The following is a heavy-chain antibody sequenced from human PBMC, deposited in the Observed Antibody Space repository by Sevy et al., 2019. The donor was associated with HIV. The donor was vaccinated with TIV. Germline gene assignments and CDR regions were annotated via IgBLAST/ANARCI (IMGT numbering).Heavy chain of an antibody. D-gene: IGHD3-16*02. CDR1: GFTFSSYA. Sequence: GGSLRLSCAASGFTFSSYAMSWVRQAPGKGLEWVSAISGSGGSTYYADSVKGRFTISRDNSKNTLYLQMNSLRAEDTAVYYCAKDFENMITFGGVIVNYFDYWGQRTLVTVSS. CDR2: ISGSGGST. CDR3: AKDFENMITFGGVIVNYFDY. V-gene: IGHV3-23*01. J-gene: IGHJ4*02.